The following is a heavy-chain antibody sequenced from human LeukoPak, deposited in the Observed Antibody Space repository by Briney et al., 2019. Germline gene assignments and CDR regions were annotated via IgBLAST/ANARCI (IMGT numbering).Heavy chain of an antibody. CDR3: ARGAYCGGDCSSSDAFDI. Sequence: ASVTVSFTASGYTFINYGVSWVRQAPGQGLGRMGWISAYNGNTNYAQNLQGRVTMTTDTSTSKSYLELRSLRSDDTAVYYCARGAYCGGDCSSSDAFDIWGRGTMVTVSS. CDR1: GYTFINYG. V-gene: IGHV1-18*01. J-gene: IGHJ3*02. D-gene: IGHD2-21*02. CDR2: ISAYNGNT.